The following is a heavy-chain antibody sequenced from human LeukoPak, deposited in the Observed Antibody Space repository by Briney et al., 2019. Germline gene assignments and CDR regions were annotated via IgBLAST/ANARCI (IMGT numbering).Heavy chain of an antibody. CDR1: GFTFSSYG. CDR3: ARKSSSWIGMDV. CDR2: IWYDGGNK. V-gene: IGHV3-33*01. J-gene: IGHJ6*02. Sequence: GGSLRLSCAASGFTFSSYGMHWVRQAPGKGLEWVAVIWYDGGNKYYADSVKGRFTISRDNSKNTLYLQMNSLRAEDTAVYYCARKSSSWIGMDVWGQGTTVTVSS. D-gene: IGHD6-13*01.